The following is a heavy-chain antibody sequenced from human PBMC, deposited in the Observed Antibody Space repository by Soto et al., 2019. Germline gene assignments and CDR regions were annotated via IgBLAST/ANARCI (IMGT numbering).Heavy chain of an antibody. CDR1: GVSISDYY. J-gene: IGHJ4*02. CDR3: ASGGRSMYRD. Sequence: QVHLLESGPGLVKPSETLSLTCEVSGVSISDYYCSWIRQPPGKGLEWIGYMSNSGATHYNASLKSRATISVGTSKNQFSLKLTSVTAADTAIYYCASGGRSMYRDWGQGTLVTVSS. D-gene: IGHD3-10*02. CDR2: MSNSGAT. V-gene: IGHV4-59*01.